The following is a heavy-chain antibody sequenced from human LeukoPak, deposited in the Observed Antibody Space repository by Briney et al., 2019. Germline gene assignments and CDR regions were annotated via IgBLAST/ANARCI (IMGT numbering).Heavy chain of an antibody. J-gene: IGHJ5*02. CDR2: IYPGDSDT. V-gene: IGHV5-51*01. CDR1: GYSFTSHW. CDR3: AREYYYGSGSSYNWFDP. D-gene: IGHD3-10*01. Sequence: GESLKISCKGSGYSFTSHWIGWVRQMPGKGLEWMGIIYPGDSDTRYSPSFQGQVTISADKSISTAYLQWSSLKASDTAMYYCAREYYYGSGSSYNWFDPWGQGTLVTVSS.